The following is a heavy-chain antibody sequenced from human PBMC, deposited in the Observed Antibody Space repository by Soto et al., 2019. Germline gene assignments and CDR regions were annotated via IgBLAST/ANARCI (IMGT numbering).Heavy chain of an antibody. CDR2: IFSNDEK. CDR3: ARTSRELLPFDY. Sequence: QVTLKESGPVLVKPTEALTLTCTVSGFSLSNARMGVSWIRQPPGKALESLAHIFSNDEKSYSTSLKSRLTISNDTSKSPVVLTITNTDPVDTATYYCARTSRELLPFDYWGQGTLVTVSS. V-gene: IGHV2-26*01. CDR1: GFSLSNARMG. D-gene: IGHD1-26*01. J-gene: IGHJ4*02.